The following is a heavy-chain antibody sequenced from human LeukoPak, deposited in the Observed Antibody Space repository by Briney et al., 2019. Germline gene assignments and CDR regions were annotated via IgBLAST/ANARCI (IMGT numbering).Heavy chain of an antibody. Sequence: GGSLRLSCAASGFTFSRYDMNWVRQAPGKGLEWVTSLSYSGGNTYYADSVKGRFTISRDNSKNTLYLQMNSLRAEDTAVYYCAKVTYDYVWGSYRSAYFDYWGQGSLVTVSS. J-gene: IGHJ4*02. V-gene: IGHV3-23*01. D-gene: IGHD3-16*02. CDR3: AKVTYDYVWGSYRSAYFDY. CDR2: LSYSGGNT. CDR1: GFTFSRYD.